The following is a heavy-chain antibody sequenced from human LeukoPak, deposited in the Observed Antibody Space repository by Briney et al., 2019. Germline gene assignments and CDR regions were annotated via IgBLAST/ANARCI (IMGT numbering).Heavy chain of an antibody. J-gene: IGHJ5*02. CDR3: AKDGGYYGSGSYPSRVDP. Sequence: PGGSLRLSCTVSGFTLSSYEMSWIRQAPGKGLEWVSSIEYSGGSAYYADSVKGRFTISRDDSKNTLYLQLNSLRAEDTAVYYCAKDGGYYGSGSYPSRVDPWGQGTLVTVSS. D-gene: IGHD3-10*01. CDR1: GFTLSSYE. CDR2: IEYSGGSA. V-gene: IGHV3-23*01.